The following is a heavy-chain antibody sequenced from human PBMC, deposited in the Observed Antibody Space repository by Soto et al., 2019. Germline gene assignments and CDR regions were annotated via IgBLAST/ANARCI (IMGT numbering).Heavy chain of an antibody. D-gene: IGHD2-15*01. J-gene: IGHJ5*02. V-gene: IGHV4-34*01. CDR2: INHSGST. Sequence: SETLSLTCAVYGGSFSGYYWSWIRQPPGKGLEWIGEINHSGSTNYNPSLKSRVTISVDTSKNQFSLKLSSVTAADTAVYYCARGVGCSGGSCFKTAKNWFDPWGQGTLVTVSS. CDR3: ARGVGCSGGSCFKTAKNWFDP. CDR1: GGSFSGYY.